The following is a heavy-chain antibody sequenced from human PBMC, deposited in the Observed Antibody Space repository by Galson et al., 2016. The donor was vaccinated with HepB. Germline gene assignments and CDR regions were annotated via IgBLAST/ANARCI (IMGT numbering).Heavy chain of an antibody. D-gene: IGHD3-10*01. V-gene: IGHV3-30*18. CDR1: GFTFSSYG. J-gene: IGHJ6*02. Sequence: SLRLSCAASGFTFSSYGMHWVRQAPGKGLEWVAVISYDGSNKYYADSVKGRFTISRDNSKNTLYLQMNSLRAEDTAVYYCAKDRSYGYFGSGGTDVWGQGTTVTVSS. CDR3: AKDRSYGYFGSGGTDV. CDR2: ISYDGSNK.